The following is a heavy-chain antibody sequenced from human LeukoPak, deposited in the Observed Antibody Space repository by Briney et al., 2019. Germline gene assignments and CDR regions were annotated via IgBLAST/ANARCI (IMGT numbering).Heavy chain of an antibody. CDR2: INSGGSGT. CDR1: AFNFASHW. CDR3: AGSLGPLTEY. Sequence: PGGSLRLSCAASAFNFASHWMHWVRQTPGKGLVWVSRINSGGSGTSYADSVEGRFTISRDNAKNTLYLQMNSLRAEDTAVYYCAGSLGPLTEYWGQGTLVTVSS. V-gene: IGHV3-74*01. D-gene: IGHD7-27*01. J-gene: IGHJ4*02.